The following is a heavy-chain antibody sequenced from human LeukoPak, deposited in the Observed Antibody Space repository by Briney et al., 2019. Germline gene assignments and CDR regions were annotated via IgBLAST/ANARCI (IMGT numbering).Heavy chain of an antibody. D-gene: IGHD1-26*01. V-gene: IGHV3-21*04. CDR1: GFTFSSYS. CDR2: ISGNSLQT. CDR3: VKDSPPRYSGSPPAY. J-gene: IGHJ4*02. Sequence: GGSLRLSCAASGFTFSSYSVNWVRQAPGKGLDWVSSISGNSLQTYYADSVKGRFTVSRDNAKNSLHLQMNSLRADDTAVYYCVKDSPPRYSGSPPAYWGQGTLVTVSS.